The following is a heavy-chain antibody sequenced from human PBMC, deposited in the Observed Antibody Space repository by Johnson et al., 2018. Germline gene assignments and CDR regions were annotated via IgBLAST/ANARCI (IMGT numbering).Heavy chain of an antibody. CDR1: GFTFSDFG. J-gene: IGHJ4*02. V-gene: IGHV3-23*04. D-gene: IGHD6-13*01. CDR2: NTSSGAST. Sequence: VQLVESGGGLVQPGGSLRLSCATSGFTFSDFGMTWVRQGPGQGLEWVSSNTSSGASTYYADSVKGRFTISRDNSQNPLFLPINSLRADDTAMYYCAEEPSTYSSGWYSIDWGQVTLVTVS. CDR3: AEEPSTYSSGWYSID.